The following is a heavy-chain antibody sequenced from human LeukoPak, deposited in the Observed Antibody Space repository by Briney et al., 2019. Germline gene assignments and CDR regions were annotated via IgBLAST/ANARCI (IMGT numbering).Heavy chain of an antibody. Sequence: SVKVSCKASGGTFSSYAFNWVRQAPGQGLEWMGGIIPIFGAAKYAQRFQGSVTITADESTSTAYMELSSLRSDDTAVYYCASPHDYADSDAFDMWGQGTLVTVSS. CDR2: IIPIFGAA. J-gene: IGHJ3*02. D-gene: IGHD4-17*01. CDR3: ASPHDYADSDAFDM. CDR1: GGTFSSYA. V-gene: IGHV1-69*13.